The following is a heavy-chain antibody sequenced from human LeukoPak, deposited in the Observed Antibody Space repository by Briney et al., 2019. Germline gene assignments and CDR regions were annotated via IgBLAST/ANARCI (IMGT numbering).Heavy chain of an antibody. CDR1: GFTFSSYA. J-gene: IGHJ3*02. V-gene: IGHV3-23*01. D-gene: IGHD6-6*01. CDR3: AKVYSARTYAFDM. Sequence: GGSLRLSCAASGFTFSSYAMSWVRQAPGKGLEWVSAISGSGGSTYYADSVKGHFTISRDNSKNTLYLQMNSLRAEDTAVYYCAKVYSARTYAFDMWGQGTVVSVSA. CDR2: ISGSGGST.